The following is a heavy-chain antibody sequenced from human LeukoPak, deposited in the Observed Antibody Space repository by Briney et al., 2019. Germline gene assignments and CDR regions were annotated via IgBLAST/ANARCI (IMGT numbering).Heavy chain of an antibody. J-gene: IGHJ4*02. Sequence: SETLSLTCTVSGGSISSYYWSWIRQPPGKGLEWIGYIYYSGSTNYNPSLKSRVTISVDTSKNQFSLKLSSVTAADTAVYYCARYRYSGGWYIDHWGQGTLVTVSS. CDR2: IYYSGST. V-gene: IGHV4-59*01. CDR1: GGSISSYY. CDR3: ARYRYSGGWYIDH. D-gene: IGHD6-19*01.